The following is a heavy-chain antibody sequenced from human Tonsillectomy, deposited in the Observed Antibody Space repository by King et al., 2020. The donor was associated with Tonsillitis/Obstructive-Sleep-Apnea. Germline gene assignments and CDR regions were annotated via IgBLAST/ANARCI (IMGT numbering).Heavy chain of an antibody. Sequence: QLVQSGSELKKPGASVKGSCKASGYTFTNYAMNLGRQAPGQGLEWIGWINTNTGNPTYAQCFTGRFVFSLDTSINTAYLQISSLQAEDTAVYYCARKAYCSGGSCYSNFDLWGRGTLVTVSS. CDR1: GYTFTNYA. J-gene: IGHJ2*01. D-gene: IGHD2-15*01. CDR3: ARKAYCSGGSCYSNFDL. CDR2: INTNTGNP. V-gene: IGHV7-4-1*02.